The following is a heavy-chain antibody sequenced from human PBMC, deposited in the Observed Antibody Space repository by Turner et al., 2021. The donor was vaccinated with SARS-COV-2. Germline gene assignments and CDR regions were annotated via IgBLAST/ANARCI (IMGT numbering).Heavy chain of an antibody. J-gene: IGHJ4*02. Sequence: EVQLLESGGGLVQPGGSLRLSCAASGFTFSSYAMSRVRQAPGKGLGWVSAFSAGGGSTYYADSVKGRFTISRDNPKNTLYLQMNSLRAEDTAVYYCAKVPPSGDYFDYWGQGTLVTVSS. D-gene: IGHD6-25*01. CDR2: FSAGGGST. CDR3: AKVPPSGDYFDY. V-gene: IGHV3-23*01. CDR1: GFTFSSYA.